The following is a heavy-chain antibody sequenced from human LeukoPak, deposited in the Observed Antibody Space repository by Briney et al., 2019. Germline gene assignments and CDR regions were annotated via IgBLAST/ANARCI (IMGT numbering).Heavy chain of an antibody. CDR1: GGSFSGYY. D-gene: IGHD1-26*01. CDR3: AREWEWELRRGAGYFDY. Sequence: KPSETLSLTCAVYGGSFSGYYWSWIRQPPGKGLEWIGEINHSGSTNYNPSLKSRVTISVHTSKNQFSLKLSSVTAADTAVYYCAREWEWELRRGAGYFDYWGQGTLVTVSS. J-gene: IGHJ4*02. CDR2: INHSGST. V-gene: IGHV4-34*01.